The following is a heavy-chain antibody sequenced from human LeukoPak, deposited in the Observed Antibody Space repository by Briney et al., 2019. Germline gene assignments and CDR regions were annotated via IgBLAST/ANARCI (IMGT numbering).Heavy chain of an antibody. D-gene: IGHD2-2*01. CDR1: GFTFSSYW. V-gene: IGHV3-7*03. CDR2: IKQDGSEK. Sequence: QSGGSLRLSCAASGFTFSSYWMSWVRQAPGKGLEWVANIKQDGSEKYYVDSVKGRFTISRDNAKNSLYLQMNSLRADDTAVYYCARDRGYCTSTSCPLFDYWGQETRVTVSS. J-gene: IGHJ4*02. CDR3: ARDRGYCTSTSCPLFDY.